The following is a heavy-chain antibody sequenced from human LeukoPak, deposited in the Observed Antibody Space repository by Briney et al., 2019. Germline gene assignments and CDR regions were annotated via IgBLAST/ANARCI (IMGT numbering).Heavy chain of an antibody. D-gene: IGHD2-2*01. V-gene: IGHV4-59*01. Sequence: SETLSLTCTVSGGSISSYYWGWIRQPPGKGLEWIGYIYYSGSTNYNPSLKSRVTISVDTSKNQFSLKLSSVTAADTAVYYCARVKVVPAAMYDYWGQGTLVTVSS. J-gene: IGHJ4*02. CDR3: ARVKVVPAAMYDY. CDR1: GGSISSYY. CDR2: IYYSGST.